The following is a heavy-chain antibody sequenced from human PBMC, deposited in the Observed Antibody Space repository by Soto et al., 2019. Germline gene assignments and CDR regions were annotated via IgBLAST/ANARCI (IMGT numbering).Heavy chain of an antibody. V-gene: IGHV5-51*01. J-gene: IGHJ4*02. D-gene: IGHD4-4*01. CDR2: IYIGDSDT. CDR3: ARRTGDYSGRSDYFDY. Sequence: EVQLVQSGAEVKKPGESLKISCTGFGYSFSSYWIAWVRQMPGKGLEWMGVIYIGDSDTRYSPSFKGKVTISADKSISTAYLQWSSLEASDTATYYCARRTGDYSGRSDYFDYWGQGSLVTVSS. CDR1: GYSFSSYW.